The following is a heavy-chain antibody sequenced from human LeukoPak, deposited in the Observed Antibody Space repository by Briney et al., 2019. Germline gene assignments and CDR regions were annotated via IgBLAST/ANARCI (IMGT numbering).Heavy chain of an antibody. V-gene: IGHV3-49*04. CDR3: ARVEPLPSSGIEVAADY. Sequence: GGSLRLSCAASGFTFGDYAMACVRQAPGKGLEWVGSIRSKAYGGTTQYAASVKGRFTISRDDSTSIAYVQMNSLKSEDTAVYHCARVEPLPSSGIEVAADYWGQGTLVTVSS. J-gene: IGHJ4*02. D-gene: IGHD6-19*01. CDR2: IRSKAYGGTT. CDR1: GFTFGDYA.